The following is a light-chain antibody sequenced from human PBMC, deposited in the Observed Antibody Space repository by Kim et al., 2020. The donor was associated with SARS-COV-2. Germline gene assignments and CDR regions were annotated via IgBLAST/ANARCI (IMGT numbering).Light chain of an antibody. CDR3: QQFNSYSWT. Sequence: ASVGDRVTITCRASQGISSALAWYQQKPGKAPKLLIYDASSLESGVPSRFSGSGSGIDFTLTISSLQPEDFATYYCQQFNSYSWTFGQGTKVDIK. J-gene: IGKJ1*01. CDR1: QGISSA. V-gene: IGKV1-13*02. CDR2: DAS.